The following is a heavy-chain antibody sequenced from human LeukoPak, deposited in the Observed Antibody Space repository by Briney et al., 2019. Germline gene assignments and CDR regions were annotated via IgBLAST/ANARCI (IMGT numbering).Heavy chain of an antibody. Sequence: PSETLSLTCAVYGGSFSGYYWSWIRQPPGKGLEWIGEINHSGSTNYNPSLKSRVTISVDTSKNQFSLKLSSVTAADTAVYYCARGPGWGHYYDSSGYFHDAFDIWGQGTMVTVSS. V-gene: IGHV4-34*01. CDR2: INHSGST. CDR3: ARGPGWGHYYDSSGYFHDAFDI. J-gene: IGHJ3*02. D-gene: IGHD3-22*01. CDR1: GGSFSGYY.